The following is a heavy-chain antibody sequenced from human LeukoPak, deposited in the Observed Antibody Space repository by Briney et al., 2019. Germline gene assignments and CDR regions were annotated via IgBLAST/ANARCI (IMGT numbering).Heavy chain of an antibody. CDR2: IIPIFGIA. Sequence: SVKVSCKASGGTFSSYAISWVRQAPGQGREWMGRIIPIFGIANYAQKFQGRVTITADKSTSTAYMELSSLRSEDTAVYCCASGGRDGYNGDYWGQGTLVTVSS. CDR1: GGTFSSYA. V-gene: IGHV1-69*04. CDR3: ASGGRDGYNGDY. J-gene: IGHJ4*02. D-gene: IGHD5-24*01.